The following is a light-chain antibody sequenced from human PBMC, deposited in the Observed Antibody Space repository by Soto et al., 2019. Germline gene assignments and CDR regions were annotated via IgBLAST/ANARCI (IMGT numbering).Light chain of an antibody. CDR1: QSVSSSA. Sequence: EIVLTHSPGTLSLSPVERATLSCSGSQSVSSSALAWYQQKPGQAPRRLIYGASSRATGIPDRFSGSGSGTDFTLTISRLKPEDFAVYYCQYYGTSPQTFGQGTKVDIK. J-gene: IGKJ1*01. V-gene: IGKV3-20*01. CDR2: GAS. CDR3: QYYGTSPQT.